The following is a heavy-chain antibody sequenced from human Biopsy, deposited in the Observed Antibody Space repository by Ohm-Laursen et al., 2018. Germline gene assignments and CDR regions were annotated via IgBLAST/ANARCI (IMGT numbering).Heavy chain of an antibody. Sequence: SVKVSCKVSGYTFTGYYLHWVRQAPGQGLEWMGWINPDNGGTIHAQKFQGRVIMTRDTSISTAYLALGSLRSADTAIYYCARDPLNGHKHFGYWGQGSLVTVSS. D-gene: IGHD2-8*01. CDR3: ARDPLNGHKHFGY. CDR2: INPDNGGT. CDR1: GYTFTGYY. V-gene: IGHV1-2*02. J-gene: IGHJ4*02.